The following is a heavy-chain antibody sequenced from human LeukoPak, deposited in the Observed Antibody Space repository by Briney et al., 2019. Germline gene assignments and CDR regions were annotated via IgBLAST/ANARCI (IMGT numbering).Heavy chain of an antibody. CDR2: IGSSTSYI. D-gene: IGHD4-23*01. CDR3: ARDRYGGYFDY. J-gene: IGHJ4*02. V-gene: IGHV3-21*01. Sequence: TGGPLRLSCAASGFTFSSYSMNWVRQAPGRGLEWVSSIGSSTSYIYYAESVKGRFTISRDNAKNSLFLQMNSLRAEDTAVYYCARDRYGGYFDYWGQGALVTVSS. CDR1: GFTFSSYS.